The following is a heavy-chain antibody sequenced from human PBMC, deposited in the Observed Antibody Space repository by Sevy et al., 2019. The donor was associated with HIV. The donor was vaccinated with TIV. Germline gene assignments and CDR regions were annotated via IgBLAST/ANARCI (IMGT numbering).Heavy chain of an antibody. CDR2: ISNSGTTI. Sequence: GGSLRLSCAASGFTFTSYEMNWVRQAPGKGLEWLSYISNSGTTIYYSDSVKGRFTISRDNARNSLYLQMSSLRAEDTAVYYCARDFPPSATTVPHVDCWGQGTLVTVSS. V-gene: IGHV3-48*03. J-gene: IGHJ4*02. CDR1: GFTFTSYE. D-gene: IGHD4-17*01. CDR3: ARDFPPSATTVPHVDC.